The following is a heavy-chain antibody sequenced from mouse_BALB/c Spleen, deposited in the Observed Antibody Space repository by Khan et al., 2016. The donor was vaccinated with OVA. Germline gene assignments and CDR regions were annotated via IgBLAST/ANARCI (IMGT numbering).Heavy chain of an antibody. CDR2: ILPGSGSN. Sequence: QVQLQQSGAELMKPGASVKISCKATGYTFSSYWIEWVKQRPGHGLEWIGEILPGSGSNNYNETFKGKATFTADTSSNTAYMQLSSLKSEDSAVSYWARRGEGPPWFAYWGQGTLVTVAA. CDR1: GYTFSSYW. CDR3: ARRGEGPPWFAY. J-gene: IGHJ3*01. D-gene: IGHD3-3*01. V-gene: IGHV1-9*01.